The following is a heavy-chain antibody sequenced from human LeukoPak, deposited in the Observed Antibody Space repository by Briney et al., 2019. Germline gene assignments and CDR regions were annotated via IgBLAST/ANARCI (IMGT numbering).Heavy chain of an antibody. J-gene: IGHJ4*02. V-gene: IGHV3-23*01. CDR2: ISDNGAAT. CDR3: AKRSCSGGACNFDY. Sequence: GGSLRLSCAGSGFTFSSYAMTWVRRAPGKGLEWVSAISDNGAATNYADSVKGRFTISRDNSRNTLYLQMNSLRAEDTAVYYCAKRSCSGGACNFDYWGQGNLVTVSS. D-gene: IGHD2-15*01. CDR1: GFTFSSYA.